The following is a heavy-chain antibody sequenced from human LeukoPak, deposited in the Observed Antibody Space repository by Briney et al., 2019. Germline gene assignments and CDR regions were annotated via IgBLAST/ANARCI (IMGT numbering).Heavy chain of an antibody. V-gene: IGHV3-30*18. CDR2: ISYDGSNK. CDR3: AKDGPRGAAAGTPIDY. Sequence: GGSLRLSCAASGFTFSSYGMHWVRQAPGKGLEWVAVISYDGSNKYYADSVKGRLTISRDNSKNTLYLQMNSLRAEDTAVYYCAKDGPRGAAAGTPIDYWGQGTLVTVSS. J-gene: IGHJ4*02. CDR1: GFTFSSYG. D-gene: IGHD6-13*01.